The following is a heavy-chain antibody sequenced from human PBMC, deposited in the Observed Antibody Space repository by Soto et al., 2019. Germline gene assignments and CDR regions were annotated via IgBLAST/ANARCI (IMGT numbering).Heavy chain of an antibody. CDR3: AKESGYISY. J-gene: IGHJ4*02. CDR2: ISGSGGST. D-gene: IGHD3-22*01. CDR1: GFTFDDYA. Sequence: GGSLRLSCAASGFTFDDYAMHWVRQAPGKGLEWVSGISGSGGSTYYADSVKGRFTISRDNSKNTLYLQMNSLRAEDTAVYYCAKESGYISYWGQGTLVTVSS. V-gene: IGHV3-23*01.